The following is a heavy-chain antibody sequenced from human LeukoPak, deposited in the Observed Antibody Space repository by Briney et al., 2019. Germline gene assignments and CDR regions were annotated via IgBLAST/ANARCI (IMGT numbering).Heavy chain of an antibody. J-gene: IGHJ4*02. Sequence: PGGSLRLSCAASGFTFSSYAMRWVRQAPGKGLEWVSAVSGSGGSTYYADSVKGRFTISTDNSKNTLYLQMNSLRAEDTAVYYCAKAPYGSGSYPPYYFDYWGQGTLVTVSS. V-gene: IGHV3-23*01. CDR1: GFTFSSYA. CDR2: VSGSGGST. CDR3: AKAPYGSGSYPPYYFDY. D-gene: IGHD3-10*01.